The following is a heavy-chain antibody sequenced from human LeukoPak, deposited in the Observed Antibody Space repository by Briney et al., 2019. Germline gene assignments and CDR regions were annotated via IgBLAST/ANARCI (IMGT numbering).Heavy chain of an antibody. V-gene: IGHV1-2*02. CDR3: ARDRDMITFGGVIRPQYFQH. Sequence: ASVKVSCKASGYTFTGYFMHWVRQAPGQGLEWMGWINPNSGGTNYAQKFQGRVTMTTDTSTSTAYMELRSLRSDDTAVYYCARDRDMITFGGVIRPQYFQHWGQGTLVTVSS. J-gene: IGHJ1*01. CDR2: INPNSGGT. CDR1: GYTFTGYF. D-gene: IGHD3-16*01.